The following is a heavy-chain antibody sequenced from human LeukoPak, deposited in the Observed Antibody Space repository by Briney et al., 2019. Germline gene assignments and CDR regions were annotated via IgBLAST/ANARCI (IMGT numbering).Heavy chain of an antibody. D-gene: IGHD3-16*01. J-gene: IGHJ4*02. CDR1: GFTFSGSA. CDR3: AQSGSYAAFDY. Sequence: QTGGSLRLSCAASGFTFSGSAMHWVRQASGKGLEWVGRIRSKANSYATAYAASVKGRFTISRDDSKNTAYLQMNSLKTEDTAVYYCAQSGSYAAFDYWGQGTLVTVSS. V-gene: IGHV3-73*01. CDR2: IRSKANSYAT.